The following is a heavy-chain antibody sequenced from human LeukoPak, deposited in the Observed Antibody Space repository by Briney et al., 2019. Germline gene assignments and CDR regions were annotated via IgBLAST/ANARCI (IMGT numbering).Heavy chain of an antibody. CDR2: INHSGST. J-gene: IGHJ5*02. CDR3: ARRSLWFGAGWFDP. D-gene: IGHD3-10*01. Sequence: SETLSLTCAVYGGSFSGYYWSWIRQPPGKGLEWIGEINHSGSTNYNPSLKSRVTISVDTSKNQFSLKLSSVTAADTAVYYCARRSLWFGAGWFDPWGQGTLVTVSS. CDR1: GGSFSGYY. V-gene: IGHV4-34*01.